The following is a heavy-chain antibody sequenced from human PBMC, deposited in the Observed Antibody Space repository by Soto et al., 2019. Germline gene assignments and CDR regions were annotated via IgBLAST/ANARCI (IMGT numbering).Heavy chain of an antibody. Sequence: EVQLLESGGGLVQPGGSLRLSCAASGFTFSSYAMNWVRQAPGKGLEWVSAISGIGGSTYYADSVKGRFTISRDNSKNTLYLQMNSRRAEDTALYYCASAAREYDYYGMDVWGQGTTVTVSS. CDR3: ASAAREYDYYGMDV. J-gene: IGHJ6*02. CDR2: ISGIGGST. CDR1: GFTFSSYA. V-gene: IGHV3-23*01.